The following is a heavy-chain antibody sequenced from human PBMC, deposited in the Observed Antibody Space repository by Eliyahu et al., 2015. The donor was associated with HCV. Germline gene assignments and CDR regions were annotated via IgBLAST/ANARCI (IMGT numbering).Heavy chain of an antibody. CDR3: ASTFFDYNWGTSGGYFDY. CDR1: RLTFXTXW. Sequence: EEILVESGGGLXKPGGSLRLXCRVSRLTFXTXWLSWVRQAPGKGLEWVGRIKSRDYGETVDYAAPVKGRFTISREDLRATVYLQMDSLKTEDTAVYFCASTFFDYNWGTSGGYFDYWGQGVLVSVSS. V-gene: IGHV3-15*01. CDR2: IKSRDYGETV. J-gene: IGHJ4*02. D-gene: IGHD3-16*01.